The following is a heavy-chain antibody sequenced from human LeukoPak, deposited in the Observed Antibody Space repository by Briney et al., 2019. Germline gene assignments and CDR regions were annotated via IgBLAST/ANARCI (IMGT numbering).Heavy chain of an antibody. D-gene: IGHD1-26*01. CDR1: GFTVSSNY. J-gene: IGHJ3*02. CDR2: IYSGGST. V-gene: IGHV3-53*04. CDR3: ARDLGAYSGSYPDAFDI. Sequence: GGSLRLSCAASGFTVSSNYMSWVRQAPGKGLEWGSVIYSGGSTYHADSVKGRFTISRHNSKNTRYLQMNSLRAEDTAVYYCARDLGAYSGSYPDAFDIWGQGTMVTVSS.